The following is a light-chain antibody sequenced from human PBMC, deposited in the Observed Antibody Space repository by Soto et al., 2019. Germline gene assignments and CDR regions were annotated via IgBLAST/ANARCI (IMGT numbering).Light chain of an antibody. CDR1: QGISSY. J-gene: IGKJ1*01. V-gene: IGKV1-9*01. CDR3: QQLNSYPPT. CDR2: AAS. Sequence: QLTQSASFLSASVGDRVTITCRASQGISSYLAWYQQKPGQAPKLLIYAASTLQSGVPSRFSGSGSGTEFTLTISSLQPEDFATYYCQQLNSYPPTFGQGTKVDI.